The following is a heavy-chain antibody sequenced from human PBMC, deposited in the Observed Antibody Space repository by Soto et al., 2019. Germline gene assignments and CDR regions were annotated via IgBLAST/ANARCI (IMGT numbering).Heavy chain of an antibody. Sequence: PGGSLRLSCAASGFTFSSYAMNWVRQAPGKGLEWVSTISGSGGGTYYADSVKGRFTISRDNSKNTLYLQMNSLRAEDTAVYYCAKDAHCGGGSCYPYYFDYWGQGTLVTVSS. D-gene: IGHD2-15*01. V-gene: IGHV3-23*01. CDR2: ISGSGGGT. CDR3: AKDAHCGGGSCYPYYFDY. CDR1: GFTFSSYA. J-gene: IGHJ4*02.